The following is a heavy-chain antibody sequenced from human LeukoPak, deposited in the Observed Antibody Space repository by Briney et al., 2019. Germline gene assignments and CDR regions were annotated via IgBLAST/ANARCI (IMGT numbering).Heavy chain of an antibody. CDR1: GGSISSSSYY. Sequence: SETLSLTCTVSGGSISSSSYYWGWIRQPPGKGLEWIGSIYYSGSTYYNPSLESRVTISVDTSKNQFSLKLSSVTAADTAVYYCARRDDFWSEPFYWGQGTLVTVSS. V-gene: IGHV4-39*01. CDR3: ARRDDFWSEPFY. J-gene: IGHJ4*02. CDR2: IYYSGST. D-gene: IGHD3-3*01.